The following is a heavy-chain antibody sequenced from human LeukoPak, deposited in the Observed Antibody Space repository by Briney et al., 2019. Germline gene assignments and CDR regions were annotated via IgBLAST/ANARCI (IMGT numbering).Heavy chain of an antibody. CDR3: ARYYCSGTCYHFDY. J-gene: IGHJ4*02. CDR2: IYSSGST. V-gene: IGHV4-59*08. D-gene: IGHD2-2*01. Sequence: KPSETLSLTCTVSGGSIRGYYWSWIRQPPGKGLEWIGYIYSSGSTKYSPSLKSRVTMSVDTSKNQFSLKLTSVTAADTAVYYCARYYCSGTCYHFDYWGQGTLVTVSS. CDR1: GGSIRGYY.